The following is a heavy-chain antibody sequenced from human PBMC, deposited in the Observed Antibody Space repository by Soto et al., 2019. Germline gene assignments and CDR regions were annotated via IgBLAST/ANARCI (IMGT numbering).Heavy chain of an antibody. CDR1: GGSFSGYY. Sequence: SETLSLTCAVYGGSFSGYYWSWIRQPPGKGLEWIGEINHSGSTNYNPSLKSRVTISVDTSKNQFSLKLSSVTAADTAVYYCARVRRGRGFWGGYVYWGQGTLVTVSS. V-gene: IGHV4-34*01. D-gene: IGHD3-3*01. J-gene: IGHJ4*02. CDR2: INHSGST. CDR3: ARVRRGRGFWGGYVY.